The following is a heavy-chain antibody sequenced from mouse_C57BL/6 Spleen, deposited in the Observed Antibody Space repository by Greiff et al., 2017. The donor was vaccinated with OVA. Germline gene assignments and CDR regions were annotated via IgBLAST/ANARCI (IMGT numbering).Heavy chain of an antibody. CDR1: GYTFTSYW. CDR3: ARSLYYGNYGFAY. CDR2: IDPSDSYT. Sequence: QVQLQQPGAELVMPGASVKLSCKASGYTFTSYWMHWVKQRPGQGLEWIGEIDPSDSYTNYNQKFKGKSTLTVEKYYSTAYMQLSSLTSEDSAVYYCARSLYYGNYGFAYWGQGTLVTVSA. J-gene: IGHJ3*01. V-gene: IGHV1-69*01. D-gene: IGHD2-1*01.